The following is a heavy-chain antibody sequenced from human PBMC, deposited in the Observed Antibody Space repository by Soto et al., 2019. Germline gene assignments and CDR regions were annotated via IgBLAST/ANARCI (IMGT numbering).Heavy chain of an antibody. V-gene: IGHV1-2*04. J-gene: IGHJ6*02. Sequence: ASVKVSCKASGYTFTGYYMHWVRQAPGQGLEWMGWINPNSGGTNYTQKFQGWVTMTRDTSISTAYMELSRLRSDDTAVYYCARGITGPQLYYYYYGMDVWGQGTTVTVS. CDR1: GYTFTGYY. CDR2: INPNSGGT. CDR3: ARGITGPQLYYYYYGMDV. D-gene: IGHD1-20*01.